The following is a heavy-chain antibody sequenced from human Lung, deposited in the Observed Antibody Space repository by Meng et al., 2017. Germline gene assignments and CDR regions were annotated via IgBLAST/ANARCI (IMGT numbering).Heavy chain of an antibody. CDR1: GYSFTTYG. CDR3: ARDERGGPYYFDY. J-gene: IGHJ4*02. V-gene: IGHV1-3*04. CDR2: INTDNGDT. Sequence: QVQLVQSGAEGKKPGALAKVSCQASGYSFTTYGMHWLRQAPGQRLEWMGWINTDNGDTHYSQKFQGRVTITRDTSARTAYMELSSLRSEDTAVYFCARDERGGPYYFDYWGQGTLVTVSS.